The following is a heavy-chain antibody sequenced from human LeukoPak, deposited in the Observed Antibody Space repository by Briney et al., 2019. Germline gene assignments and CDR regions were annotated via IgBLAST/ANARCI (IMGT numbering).Heavy chain of an antibody. CDR2: IRSTPFGGTT. CDR3: TRDPVAYSGSDYYYYAMDV. D-gene: IGHD6-6*01. J-gene: IGHJ6*02. V-gene: IGHV3-49*04. Sequence: GGSLRLSCTASGFTFGGYAVSWVRQAPGRGLEWVGFIRSTPFGGTTEYAASVKGRFTIPRDDSKSIAYLQMNSLKTEDTAVYYCTRDPVAYSGSDYYYYAMDVWGQGTTVTVSS. CDR1: GFTFGGYA.